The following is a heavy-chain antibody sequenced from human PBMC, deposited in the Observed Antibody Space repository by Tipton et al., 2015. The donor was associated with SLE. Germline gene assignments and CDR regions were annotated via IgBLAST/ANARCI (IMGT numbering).Heavy chain of an antibody. D-gene: IGHD6-13*01. CDR1: GGSISSYY. CDR2: IYYSGST. CDR3: ARVVIAAAGYFDY. V-gene: IGHV4-59*01. J-gene: IGHJ4*02. Sequence: LRLSCTVSGGSISSYYWSWIRQPPGKGLEWIGYIYYSGSTNYNPSLKSRVTISVDTSKNQFSLKLSSVTAADTAVYYCARVVIAAAGYFDYWGQGTLVTVSS.